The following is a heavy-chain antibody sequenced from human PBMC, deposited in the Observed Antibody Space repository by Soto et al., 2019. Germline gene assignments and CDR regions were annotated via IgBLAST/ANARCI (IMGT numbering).Heavy chain of an antibody. Sequence: EVQLLESGGGLVQPGGSLRLSCAASGFTFSSYAMSWVRQAPGKGLEWVSAISGSGGSTYYADSVKGRFTISRDNSKNTLYLQMNSLRAEDTAVYYCARAKGSGWYGLYGMDVWGQGTTVTVSS. CDR2: ISGSGGST. V-gene: IGHV3-23*01. D-gene: IGHD6-19*01. J-gene: IGHJ6*02. CDR3: ARAKGSGWYGLYGMDV. CDR1: GFTFSSYA.